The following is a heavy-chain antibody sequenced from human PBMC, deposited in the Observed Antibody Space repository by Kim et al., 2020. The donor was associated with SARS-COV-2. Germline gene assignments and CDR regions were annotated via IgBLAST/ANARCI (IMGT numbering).Heavy chain of an antibody. D-gene: IGHD3-22*01. J-gene: IGHJ6*02. V-gene: IGHV4-34*01. CDR3: ARCRDSSGYSLYYYYYGMDV. Sequence: RVTISVDTSKNQFSLKLSSVTAADTAVYYCARCRDSSGYSLYYYYYGMDVWGQGTTVTVSS.